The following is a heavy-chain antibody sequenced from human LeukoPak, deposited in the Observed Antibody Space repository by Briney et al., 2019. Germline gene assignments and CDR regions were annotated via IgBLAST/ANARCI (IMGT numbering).Heavy chain of an antibody. V-gene: IGHV3-7*01. D-gene: IGHD2-8*01. CDR1: GFTVSTNY. J-gene: IGHJ4*02. CDR3: ATLNGPLFEY. Sequence: GGSLTLSCAASGFTVSTNYMSWVRQAPGKGLEWVASIHQHGNEKYFVDSVRGRFTISRDNAKNSLYLQMSSLRAEDTAVYYCATLNGPLFEYWGQGTLVTVSS. CDR2: IHQHGNEK.